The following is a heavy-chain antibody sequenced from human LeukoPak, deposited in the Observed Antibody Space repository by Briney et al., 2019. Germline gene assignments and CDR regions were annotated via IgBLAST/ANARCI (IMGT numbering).Heavy chain of an antibody. J-gene: IGHJ4*02. D-gene: IGHD2-15*01. CDR2: IRGSGSNT. CDR3: ARGYNSYCSGGSCYSD. Sequence: GGSLRLSCAASGFTFSSYGMSWVRQAPGKGLEWVSGIRGSGSNTDYVGSVKGRFTISRDNSKNTLYLQMNSLRAEDTAVYYCARGYNSYCSGGSCYSDWGQGTLVTVSS. V-gene: IGHV3-23*01. CDR1: GFTFSSYG.